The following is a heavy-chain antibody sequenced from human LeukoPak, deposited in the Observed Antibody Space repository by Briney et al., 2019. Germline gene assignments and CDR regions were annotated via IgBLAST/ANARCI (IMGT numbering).Heavy chain of an antibody. CDR2: INQDGSEK. J-gene: IGHJ4*02. CDR3: ARVRIVAGTDY. D-gene: IGHD6-19*01. CDR1: GFTLSTYY. Sequence: GGSLRLSCAASGFTLSTYYTTWVRQAPGKGLEWVANINQDGSEKYYVDSVKGRFTISRDNVKNSLCLQMNSLRAEDTAVYYCARVRIVAGTDYWGQGTLVTVSS. V-gene: IGHV3-7*01.